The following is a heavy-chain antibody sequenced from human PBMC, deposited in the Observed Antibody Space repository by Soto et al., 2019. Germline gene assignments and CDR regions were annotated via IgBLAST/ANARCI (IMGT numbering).Heavy chain of an antibody. D-gene: IGHD1-1*01. CDR1: GGSFSGYY. J-gene: IGHJ6*03. CDR2: INHSGST. V-gene: IGHV4-34*01. CDR3: ARPLRTTVTTVRRHKYYMDV. Sequence: QVQLQQWGAGLLKPSETLSLTCAVYGGSFSGYYWSWIRQPPRKGLGWIGEINHSGSTNYNPSLKSRVTISVDTSKNQFSLKLSSVTAADTAVYYCARPLRTTVTTVRRHKYYMDVWGKGTTVTVSS.